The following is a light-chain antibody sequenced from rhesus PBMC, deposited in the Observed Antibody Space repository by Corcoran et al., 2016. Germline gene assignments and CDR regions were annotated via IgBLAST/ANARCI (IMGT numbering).Light chain of an antibody. CDR3: AAWDDRLNTYI. J-gene: IGLJ1*01. CDR2: YNK. Sequence: QSVLTQPPSASEAAGKSVSISCSGSNSNIGGNSVSWYQQLPETAPRLLIYYNKRQTSDVSDRFSGSKSGTSASLAISGLQIEDEADYYGAAWDDRLNTYIFGTGTRLTVL. V-gene: IGLV1-60*01. CDR1: NSNIGGNS.